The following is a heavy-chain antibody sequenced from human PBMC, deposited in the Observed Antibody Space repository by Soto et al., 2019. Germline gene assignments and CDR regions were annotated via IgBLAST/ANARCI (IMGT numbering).Heavy chain of an antibody. D-gene: IGHD2-15*01. J-gene: IGHJ6*02. V-gene: IGHV2-5*02. CDR2: IYWDDDE. CDR3: AHIQIVYGMDV. CDR1: GFSLSTSGVG. Sequence: QITLKESGPTLVKPTQTLTLTCTFSGFSLSTSGVGVGWIRQPPGKALEWLALIYWDDDERYSPSLKSRLTXTXXTPKSQVVLTMTNMDPVDTATYYCAHIQIVYGMDVWGQGTTVTVSS.